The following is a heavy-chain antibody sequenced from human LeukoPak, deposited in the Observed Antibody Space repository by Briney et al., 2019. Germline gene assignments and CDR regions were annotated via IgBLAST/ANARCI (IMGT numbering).Heavy chain of an antibody. CDR3: ARDLPAPPCYYDSSGDDY. J-gene: IGHJ4*02. CDR2: MSAYNGNT. D-gene: IGHD3-22*01. CDR1: GYTFTSYG. Sequence: ASVKVSCKASGYTFTSYGISWVRQAPGQGREGMGWMSAYNGNTNYSQKLQGRGTMTTDTPTSTAYMELRSLRSDDTAVYYCARDLPAPPCYYDSSGDDYWGQGTLVTVSS. V-gene: IGHV1-18*01.